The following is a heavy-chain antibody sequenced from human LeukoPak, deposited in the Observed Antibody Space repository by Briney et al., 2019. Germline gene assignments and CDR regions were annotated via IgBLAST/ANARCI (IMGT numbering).Heavy chain of an antibody. CDR2: ISYDGSNK. J-gene: IGHJ4*02. CDR1: GFTFSSYA. V-gene: IGHV3-30-3*01. CDR3: ARDPSYDFWSGSLDY. D-gene: IGHD3-3*01. Sequence: GGSLRLSCAASGFTFSSYAMHWVRQAPGKGLEWVAVISYDGSNKYYADSVKGRFTISRDNSKNTLYLQMNSLRAEDTAVYYCARDPSYDFWSGSLDYWGQGTLVTVSS.